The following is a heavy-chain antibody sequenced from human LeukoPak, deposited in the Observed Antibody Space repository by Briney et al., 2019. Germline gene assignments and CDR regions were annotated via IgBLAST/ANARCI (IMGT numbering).Heavy chain of an antibody. J-gene: IGHJ6*02. V-gene: IGHV3-9*01. D-gene: IGHD6-13*01. CDR2: ISWNSGSI. CDR1: GFTFDDYA. Sequence: GGSLRLSCAASGFTFDDYAMHWVRQAPGKGLEWVSGISWNSGSIGYADSVKGRFTISRDNAKNSLYLQMNSLRAEDTALYYCAKDLSSSWYDDGMDVWGQGTTVTVSS. CDR3: AKDLSSSWYDDGMDV.